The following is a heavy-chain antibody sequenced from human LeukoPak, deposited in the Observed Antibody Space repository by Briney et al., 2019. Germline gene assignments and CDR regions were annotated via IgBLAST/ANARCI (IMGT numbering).Heavy chain of an antibody. CDR3: AREVPDFWSGYYPYYFDY. J-gene: IGHJ4*02. V-gene: IGHV4-4*07. CDR1: GGSISSYY. CDR2: IYTSGST. Sequence: PSETLSLTCAVSGGSISSYYWSWIRQPAGKGLEWIGRIYTSGSTNYNPSLKSRVTMSVDTSKNQFSLKLSSVTAADTAVYYCAREVPDFWSGYYPYYFDYWGQGTLVTVSS. D-gene: IGHD3-3*01.